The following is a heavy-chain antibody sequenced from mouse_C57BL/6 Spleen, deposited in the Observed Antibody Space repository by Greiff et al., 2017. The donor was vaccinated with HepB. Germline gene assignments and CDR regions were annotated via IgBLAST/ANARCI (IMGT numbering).Heavy chain of an antibody. CDR1: GYAFSSSW. J-gene: IGHJ1*03. V-gene: IGHV1-82*01. CDR2: IYPGDGDT. CDR3: ARGDTVVAKYFDV. Sequence: VKLQESGPELVKPGASVKISCKASGYAFSSSWMNWVKQRPGKGLEWIGRIYPGDGDTNYNGKFKGKATLTADKSSSTAYMQLSSLTSEDSAVYFCARGDTVVAKYFDVWGTGTTVTVSS. D-gene: IGHD1-1*01.